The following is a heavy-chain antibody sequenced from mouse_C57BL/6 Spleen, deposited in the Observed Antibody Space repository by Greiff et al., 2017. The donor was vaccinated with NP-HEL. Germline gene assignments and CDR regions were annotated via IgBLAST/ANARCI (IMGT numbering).Heavy chain of an antibody. CDR1: GYTFTSYW. J-gene: IGHJ3*01. D-gene: IGHD3-2*02. CDR2: IDPSDSET. V-gene: IGHV1-52*01. CDR3: ARGETAQATWFAY. Sequence: VQLQQPGAELVRPGSSVKLSCKASGYTFTSYWMHWVKQRPIQGLEWIGNIDPSDSETHYNQKFKDKATLTVDKSSSTAYMQLSSLTSEDSAVYYCARGETAQATWFAYWGQGTLVTVSA.